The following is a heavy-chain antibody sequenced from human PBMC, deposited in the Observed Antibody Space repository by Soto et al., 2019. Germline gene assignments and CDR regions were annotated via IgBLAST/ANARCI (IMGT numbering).Heavy chain of an antibody. CDR1: GFTFSSYG. Sequence: GGSLRLSCAASGFTFSSYGMHWVRQAPGKGLEWVAIISYDGSNKYYADSVKGRFTISRDNSKNTLYLQMNSLRAEDTAVYYCAKDQHYYDSSGYYLAIGYGMDVWGQGTTVTVSS. CDR3: AKDQHYYDSSGYYLAIGYGMDV. D-gene: IGHD3-22*01. CDR2: ISYDGSNK. V-gene: IGHV3-30*18. J-gene: IGHJ6*02.